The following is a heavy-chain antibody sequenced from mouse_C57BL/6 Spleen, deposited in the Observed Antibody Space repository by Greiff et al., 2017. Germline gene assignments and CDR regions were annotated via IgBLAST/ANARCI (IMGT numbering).Heavy chain of an antibody. CDR2: IYPGSGNT. CDR3: ARGYYGNLYYAMDY. CDR1: GYTFTDYY. D-gene: IGHD2-1*01. V-gene: IGHV1-76*01. J-gene: IGHJ4*01. Sequence: VQLQQSGAELVRPGASVKLSCKASGYTFTDYYINWVKQRPGQGLEWIARIYPGSGNTYYNEKFKGKATLTAEKSSSTAYMQLSSLTSEDSAVYFCARGYYGNLYYAMDYWGQGTSVTVSS.